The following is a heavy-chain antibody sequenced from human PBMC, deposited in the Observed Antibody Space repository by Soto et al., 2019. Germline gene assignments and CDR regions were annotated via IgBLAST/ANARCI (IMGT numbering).Heavy chain of an antibody. Sequence: EVQLVESGGGLVQPGGSLRLSCAASGVTVSSNYMSWVRQAPGKGLEWVSVIYSGGSTYYADSVKGRFTISRENSKNXLYXXXXXXXAXGXAXYXCARHGYNYGGGYFDYWGQGTLVTVSS. CDR3: ARHGYNYGGGYFDY. D-gene: IGHD5-18*01. CDR1: GVTVSSNY. V-gene: IGHV3-66*04. J-gene: IGHJ4*02. CDR2: IYSGGST.